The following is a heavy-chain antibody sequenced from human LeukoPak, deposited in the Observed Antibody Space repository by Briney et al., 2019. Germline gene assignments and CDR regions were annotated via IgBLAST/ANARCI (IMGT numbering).Heavy chain of an antibody. CDR3: AREDGSVAALDY. Sequence: ASVKVSCKASGYTFTGYYIHWVRQAPGQGLEWMGRINPKSGDTNYAQKFQGRVTMTRDTSINTAYMELSSLKSDDTAVYYCAREDGSVAALDYWGQGTLVTVSS. CDR1: GYTFTGYY. CDR2: INPKSGDT. V-gene: IGHV1-2*06. J-gene: IGHJ4*02. D-gene: IGHD5-12*01.